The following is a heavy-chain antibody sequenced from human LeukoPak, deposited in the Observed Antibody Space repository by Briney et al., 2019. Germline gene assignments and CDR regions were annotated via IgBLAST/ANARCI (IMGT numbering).Heavy chain of an antibody. J-gene: IGHJ6*02. D-gene: IGHD4-17*01. CDR3: ARYGRNGDYLIADYYYYGMDV. CDR1: GYTFTSYY. CDR2: INPSGGST. Sequence: ASVKVSCKASGYTFTSYYMHWVRQAPGQGLEWMGIINPSGGSTSYAQKFQGRVTMTRDTSTSTVCMELSSLRSEDTAVYYCARYGRNGDYLIADYYYYGMDVWGQGTTVTVSS. V-gene: IGHV1-46*01.